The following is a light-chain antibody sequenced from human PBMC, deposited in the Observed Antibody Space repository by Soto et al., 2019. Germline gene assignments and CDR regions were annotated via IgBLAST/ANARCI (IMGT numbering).Light chain of an antibody. CDR1: QGISSY. CDR3: QQLNSYPIT. Sequence: DIQMTQSPSSLSASVGDRVTITCRARQGISSYLAWYQLKPGKAPKLLIYAASTLQSGVPSRFSGSGSGTDFTLTISSLQPEDFATYYCQQLNSYPITFGQGTRLEIK. J-gene: IGKJ5*01. V-gene: IGKV1-9*01. CDR2: AAS.